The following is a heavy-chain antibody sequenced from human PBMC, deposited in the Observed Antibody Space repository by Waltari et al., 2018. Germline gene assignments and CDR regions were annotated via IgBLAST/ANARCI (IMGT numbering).Heavy chain of an antibody. D-gene: IGHD6-6*01. CDR2: IRGSGAST. CDR1: GFSVTSNY. Sequence: EVQLVESGGGLIQPGGSLRLSCAVSGFSVTSNYLTWLRQAPGKGREWVSAIRGSGASTYNADSVKCRFTISRDNSKNTLYLQMNSLRAEDTAVYYCARGVRSAFDIWGQGTMVTVSS. J-gene: IGHJ3*02. V-gene: IGHV3-53*01. CDR3: ARGVRSAFDI.